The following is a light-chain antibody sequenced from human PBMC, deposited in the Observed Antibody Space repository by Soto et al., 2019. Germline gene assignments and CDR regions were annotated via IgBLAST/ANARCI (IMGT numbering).Light chain of an antibody. Sequence: QSVLTQPPSASGTPGQRVTISCSGSSSNIGSNTVNWYQQLPGTAPKLLIYSNNQRPSGVPDRFSGSKSGTSVSLAISGLQSEDEADYYCAAWDDSLNGPYVFGTGTKLTVL. CDR1: SSNIGSNT. J-gene: IGLJ1*01. CDR2: SNN. CDR3: AAWDDSLNGPYV. V-gene: IGLV1-44*01.